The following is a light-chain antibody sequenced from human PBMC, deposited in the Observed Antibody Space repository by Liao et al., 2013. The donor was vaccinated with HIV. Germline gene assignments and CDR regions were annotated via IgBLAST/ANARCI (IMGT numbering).Light chain of an antibody. CDR3: QAWDMTTYFV. J-gene: IGLJ1*01. V-gene: IGLV3-1*01. CDR1: KLGNRY. Sequence: SYELTQAPSVSVSPGQTASITCSGDKLGNRYTCWYQQKPGQSPLLVIYEDSKRPSDIPERFSGSKFGNTATLSISGTQAMDEADYFCQAWDMTTYFVFGTGTRVTVL. CDR2: EDS.